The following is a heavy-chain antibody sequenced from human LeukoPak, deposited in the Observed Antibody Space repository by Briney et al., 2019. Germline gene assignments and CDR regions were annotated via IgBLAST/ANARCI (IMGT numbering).Heavy chain of an antibody. J-gene: IGHJ4*02. CDR2: ISGSDDGT. D-gene: IGHD3-10*01. Sequence: GGSLRLSCAASGFTFSRCGMTWVRQAPGKGLEWVSSISGSDDGTYYADSVRGRFTISRDNSKNTVYLQMNSLSAEDTAIYYCAKRGPIYSATPGNYFDHWGQGTLVTVSS. V-gene: IGHV3-23*01. CDR1: GFTFSRCG. CDR3: AKRGPIYSATPGNYFDH.